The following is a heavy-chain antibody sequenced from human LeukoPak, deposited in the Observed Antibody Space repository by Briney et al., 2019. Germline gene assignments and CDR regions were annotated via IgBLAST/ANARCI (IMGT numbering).Heavy chain of an antibody. CDR2: IYPGDSDT. CDR1: GYRFAGYW. J-gene: IGHJ2*01. Sequence: GESLKISCKASGYRFAGYWIGWVRQTPGKGLEWMGIIYPGDSDTKYSPSFQGQVTISADKSISTAYLQWSSLKASDTAMYYCARRGDYPRDWYFDLWGRGTLVTVSS. V-gene: IGHV5-51*01. CDR3: ARRGDYPRDWYFDL. D-gene: IGHD4-17*01.